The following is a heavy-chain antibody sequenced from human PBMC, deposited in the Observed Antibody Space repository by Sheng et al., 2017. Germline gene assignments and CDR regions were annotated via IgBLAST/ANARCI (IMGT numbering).Heavy chain of an antibody. D-gene: IGHD3-10*01. J-gene: IGHJ6*03. CDR1: GGTFSSYA. V-gene: IGHV1-69*10. Sequence: QVQLVQSGAEVKKPGSSVKVSCKASGGTFSSYAISWVRQAPGQGLEWMGGIIPILGIANYAQKFQGRVTITADKSTSTAYMELSSLRSEDTAVYYCARSYYGSGYYYYYMDVWGQGTTVTVSS. CDR2: IIPILGIA. CDR3: ARSYYGSGYYYYYMDV.